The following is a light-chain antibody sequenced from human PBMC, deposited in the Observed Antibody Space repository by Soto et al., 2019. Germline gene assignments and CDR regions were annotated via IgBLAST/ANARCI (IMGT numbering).Light chain of an antibody. CDR1: QSVSNNY. J-gene: IGKJ1*01. Sequence: EIVLTQSPGTLSLSPGERATLSCRASQSVSNNYLAWYQQKPGQAPRLLIYGASSRATGIPDRFSGSGSGTEFTLTISSLQSEDFTVYSCLQYHNLWAFGQGTKVDI. CDR2: GAS. V-gene: IGKV3-20*01. CDR3: LQYHNLWA.